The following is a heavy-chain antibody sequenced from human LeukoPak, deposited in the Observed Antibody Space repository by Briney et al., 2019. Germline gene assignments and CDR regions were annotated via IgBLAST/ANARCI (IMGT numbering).Heavy chain of an antibody. CDR2: INPSGGST. CDR3: AREHVVPAASLQTGFDP. J-gene: IGHJ5*02. D-gene: IGHD2-2*01. V-gene: IGHV1-46*01. CDR1: GYTFTSYY. Sequence: ASVKVSCKASGYTFTSYYMHWVRQAPGQGLEWMGIINPSGGSTSYAQKFQGRVTMTRDTSTSTVYMELSSLRSEDTAVYYCAREHVVPAASLQTGFDPWGQGTLVTVSS.